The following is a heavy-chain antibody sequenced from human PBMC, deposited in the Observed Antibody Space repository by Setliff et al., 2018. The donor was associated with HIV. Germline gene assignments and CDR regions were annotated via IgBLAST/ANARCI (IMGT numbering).Heavy chain of an antibody. CDR3: ARAGVPPPSYYYMDV. CDR1: GYSFTNYD. V-gene: IGHV1-8*02. D-gene: IGHD3-10*01. J-gene: IGHJ6*03. CDR2: MNPNSGNT. Sequence: GASVKVSCKASGYSFTNYDIYWVRQAAGQGLEWMGWMNPNSGNTGYAQKFQGRVTMTRNTSISTAYMELSSLRSEDTAVYYCARAGVPPPSYYYMDVWSKGTTVTVSS.